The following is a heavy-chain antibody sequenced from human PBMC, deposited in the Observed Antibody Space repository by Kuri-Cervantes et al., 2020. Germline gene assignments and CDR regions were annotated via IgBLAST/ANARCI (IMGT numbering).Heavy chain of an antibody. V-gene: IGHV3-23*01. D-gene: IGHD6-13*01. CDR3: AKDYIRRGSSSWYDY. CDR2: ISGSGGST. CDR1: GFTFSSYA. Sequence: ETLSLTCAASGFTFSSYAVSWVRQAPGKGLEWVSAISGSGGSTYYADSVKGRFTISRDNSKNTLYPQMNSLRAEDTAVYYCAKDYIRRGSSSWYDYWGQGTLVTVSS. J-gene: IGHJ4*02.